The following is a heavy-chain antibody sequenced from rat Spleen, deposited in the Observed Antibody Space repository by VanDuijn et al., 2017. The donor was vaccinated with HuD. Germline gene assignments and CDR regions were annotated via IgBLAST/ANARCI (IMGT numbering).Heavy chain of an antibody. Sequence: EVQLVESDGGLVQPRRSLKLSCAASGFTFSDYYMAWVRQAPTKGLEWVASISTSGVNTYYRDSVKGRFTISRDNAKNTLNLQMDSLRSEDTATYYCVRHGETYYSPDYFDFWGPGTMVTVSS. V-gene: IGHV5-25*01. J-gene: IGHJ1*01. D-gene: IGHD1-1*01. CDR1: GFTFSDYY. CDR3: VRHGETYYSPDYFDF. CDR2: ISTSGVNT.